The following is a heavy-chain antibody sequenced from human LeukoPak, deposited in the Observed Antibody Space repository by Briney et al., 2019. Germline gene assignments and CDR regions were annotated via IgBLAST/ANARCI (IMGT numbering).Heavy chain of an antibody. D-gene: IGHD5-12*01. CDR3: ARDSGYEYYFDY. CDR2: IYYSGST. Sequence: SETLPLTCTVSGGSISSSSYYWGWIRQPPGKGLEWIGSIYYSGSTYYNPSLKSRVTISVDTSKNQFSLKLSSVTAADTAVYYCARDSGYEYYFDYWGQGTLVTVSS. J-gene: IGHJ4*02. CDR1: GGSISSSSYY. V-gene: IGHV4-39*07.